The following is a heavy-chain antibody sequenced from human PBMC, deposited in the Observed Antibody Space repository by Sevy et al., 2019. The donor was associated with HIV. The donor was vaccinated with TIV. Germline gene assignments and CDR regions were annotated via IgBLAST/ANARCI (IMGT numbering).Heavy chain of an antibody. J-gene: IGHJ4*02. CDR2: INSDGGSI. D-gene: IGHD1-1*01. V-gene: IGHV3-74*01. CDR3: ARGTRGTFDS. CDR1: GFTFSSSW. Sequence: GGSLRLSCAASGFTFSSSWMHWVRQVPGKGLVWVSRINSDGGSISYADSVKGRFTIPRDNAKKTLYLQMNSLRAEDTAMYFCARGTRGTFDSWGQGALVTVSS.